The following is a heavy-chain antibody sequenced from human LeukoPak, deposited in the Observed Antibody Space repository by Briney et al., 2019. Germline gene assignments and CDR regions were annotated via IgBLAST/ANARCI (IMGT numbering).Heavy chain of an antibody. J-gene: IGHJ4*02. D-gene: IGHD1-14*01. V-gene: IGHV4-59*11. CDR2: IHYSGST. CDR1: GASISSHY. CDR3: SRAGTGFNIPGAS. Sequence: SETLSLTCSVSGASISSHYWSWIRQPPGKGLEWIGYIHYSGSTNCNPSLKSRVTISLDTSKNQFSLKLTSVTAADTAVYYCSRAGTGFNIPGASWGRGTLVTVSS.